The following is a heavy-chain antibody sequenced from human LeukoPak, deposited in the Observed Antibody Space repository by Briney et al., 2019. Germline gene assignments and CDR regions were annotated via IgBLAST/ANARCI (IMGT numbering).Heavy chain of an antibody. V-gene: IGHV3-15*01. CDR1: GFTFSSAW. Sequence: GGSLRLSCAASGFTFSSAWMNWVRQAPGKGLEWVGRINSKTDGGTTDYATPVKGRFTISRDDSKNTLYLQMNSLRAEDTAVYYCARDSILSPYYYYYYMDVWGKGTTVTISS. CDR3: ARDSILSPYYYYYYMDV. D-gene: IGHD2-2*01. J-gene: IGHJ6*03. CDR2: INSKTDGGTT.